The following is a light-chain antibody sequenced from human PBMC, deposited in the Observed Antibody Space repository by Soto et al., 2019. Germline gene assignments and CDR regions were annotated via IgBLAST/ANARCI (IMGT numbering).Light chain of an antibody. Sequence: EIQVTQSPSTLSASVGDRVTITCRASQSITDWLAWYQQKPGKAPKFLIYKASNLESGVPSRFSGSGSGTEFTLTISSVQPDDFATYYCQYYDNYSWTFGQGTKVEIK. CDR2: KAS. J-gene: IGKJ1*01. CDR1: QSITDW. CDR3: QYYDNYSWT. V-gene: IGKV1-5*03.